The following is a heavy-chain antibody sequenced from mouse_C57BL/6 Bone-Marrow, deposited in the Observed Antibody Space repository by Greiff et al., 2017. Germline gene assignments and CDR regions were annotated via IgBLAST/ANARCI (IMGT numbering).Heavy chain of an antibody. J-gene: IGHJ2*01. V-gene: IGHV1-80*01. CDR2: IYPGVGDT. CDR1: GYAFSTYW. CDR3: ARDWDYFDY. Sequence: VQLQESGAELVKPGASVKISCKVSGYAFSTYWMNWVKQRPGKGLEWIGQIYPGVGDTNYNGKFKGKATLTADKSPSTAYMQLSSLTSEDSAVYFCARDWDYFDYWGQGNTLTVSS. D-gene: IGHD4-1*01.